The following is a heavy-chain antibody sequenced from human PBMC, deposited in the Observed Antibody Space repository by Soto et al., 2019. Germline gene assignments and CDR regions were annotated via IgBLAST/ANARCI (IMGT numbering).Heavy chain of an antibody. CDR1: GYTFTSYA. V-gene: IGHV1-3*01. CDR3: ARDRYDFWSGYYVFDY. Sequence: ASVKVSCKASGYTFTSYAMHWVRQAPGQRLEWMGWINAGNGNTNYSQKFQGRVTITRDTSASTAYMELRSLRSDDTAVYYCARDRYDFWSGYYVFDYWGQGTLVTVSS. J-gene: IGHJ4*02. D-gene: IGHD3-3*01. CDR2: INAGNGNT.